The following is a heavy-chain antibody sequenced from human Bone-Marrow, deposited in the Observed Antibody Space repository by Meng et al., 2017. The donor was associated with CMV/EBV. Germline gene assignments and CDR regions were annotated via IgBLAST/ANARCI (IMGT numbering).Heavy chain of an antibody. J-gene: IGHJ4*02. CDR3: TTELMSTVTTGY. CDR1: GLTFSNAW. D-gene: IGHD4-17*01. V-gene: IGHV3-15*01. CDR2: IKSKTDGGTT. Sequence: GGSLRLSCAASGLTFSNAWMSWVRQAPGKGLEWVGRIKSKTDGGTTDYAAPVKGRFTISRDDSKNTLYLQMNSLKTGDTAVYYCTTELMSTVTTGYWGQGTLVTVSS.